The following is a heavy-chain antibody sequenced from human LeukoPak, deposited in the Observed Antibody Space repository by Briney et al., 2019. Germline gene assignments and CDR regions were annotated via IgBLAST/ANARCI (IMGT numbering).Heavy chain of an antibody. V-gene: IGHV7-4-1*02. CDR2: INTNTGNP. J-gene: IGHJ4*02. CDR1: GYTFSSYA. Sequence: ASVKVSCKASGYTFSSYAMNWVRQAPGQGLEWMGWINTNTGNPTYAQGFTGRSVFSLDTSVSTAYLQISSLKAEDTAVYYCARSNNDGDYLGVGFDYWGQGTLVTVSS. D-gene: IGHD4-17*01. CDR3: ARSNNDGDYLGVGFDY.